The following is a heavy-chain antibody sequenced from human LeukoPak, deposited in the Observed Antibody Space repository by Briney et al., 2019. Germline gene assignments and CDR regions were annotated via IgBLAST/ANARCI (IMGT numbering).Heavy chain of an antibody. Sequence: PSETLSLTCTVSGYSISSGCYWGWIRQPPGKGLEWIGSIYHSGSTCYNPSLKSRVTISVDTSKNQFSLKLSSVTAADTAVYYCARAGGSSHRVAFGAPFDYWGQGTLVTVSS. J-gene: IGHJ4*02. D-gene: IGHD6-6*01. CDR1: GYSISSGCY. CDR2: IYHSGST. CDR3: ARAGGSSHRVAFGAPFDY. V-gene: IGHV4-38-2*02.